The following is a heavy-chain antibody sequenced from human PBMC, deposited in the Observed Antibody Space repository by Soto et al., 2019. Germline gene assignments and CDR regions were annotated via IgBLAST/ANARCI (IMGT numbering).Heavy chain of an antibody. CDR2: IFSSGST. Sequence: PSETPSLTCTVSGGSIHTFYWSWVRQPAGKGLEWIGRIFSSGSTSFNPSLESRVAMSVDTSKNHFSLNLSSVTAADMAVYYCAREGSYSAYNFAHGIQLWSFDFWGQGALVTVSS. J-gene: IGHJ4*02. CDR1: GGSIHTFY. D-gene: IGHD5-12*01. CDR3: AREGSYSAYNFAHGIQLWSFDF. V-gene: IGHV4-4*07.